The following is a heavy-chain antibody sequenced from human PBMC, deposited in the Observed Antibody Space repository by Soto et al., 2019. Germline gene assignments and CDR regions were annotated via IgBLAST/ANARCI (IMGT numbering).Heavy chain of an antibody. V-gene: IGHV3-15*01. CDR2: IKSITDGGTT. D-gene: IGHD2-15*01. CDR1: GFTFSNAW. CDR3: TTDSADIVVVPSTFGMDV. Sequence: PGGSVRLSCAASGFTFSNAWMTWVRQAPGKGLEWVGRIKSITDGGTTDYAAPVKGRFTISRDDSKDTLYLQMNNLRTEDTAVYHCTTDSADIVVVPSTFGMDVWGQGTTVTVSS. J-gene: IGHJ6*02.